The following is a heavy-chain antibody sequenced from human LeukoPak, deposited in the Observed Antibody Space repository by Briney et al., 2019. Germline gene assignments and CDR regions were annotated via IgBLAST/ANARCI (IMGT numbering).Heavy chain of an antibody. J-gene: IGHJ1*01. D-gene: IGHD6-19*01. CDR3: ARQTYTCGWYPYFQH. CDR2: IFCNGST. CDR1: GGSISSSSYY. Sequence: SETLSLTCTVSGGSISSSSYYWGWIRQPPGKGLEWIGSIFCNGSTYYNPSLKSRVTISVDTSKNQFSLKLNSVTAADTAVYYCARQTYTCGWYPYFQHWGQGTLVTVSS. V-gene: IGHV4-39*01.